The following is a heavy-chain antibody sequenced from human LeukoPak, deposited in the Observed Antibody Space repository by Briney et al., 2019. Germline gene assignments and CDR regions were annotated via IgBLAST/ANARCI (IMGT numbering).Heavy chain of an antibody. Sequence: GSLRLSCAASGYTFRHYSVNWVRQAPGKGLEWVSSISSTGDYIYYADSVKGRFTISRDNAKSSLYLQMNSLRAEDTAVYYCVSGNDPDSTWESYRLDAFYIWGEGTTVIVSS. CDR3: VSGNDPDSTWESYRLDAFYI. J-gene: IGHJ3*02. D-gene: IGHD3-16*02. CDR1: GYTFRHYS. CDR2: ISSTGDYI. V-gene: IGHV3-21*01.